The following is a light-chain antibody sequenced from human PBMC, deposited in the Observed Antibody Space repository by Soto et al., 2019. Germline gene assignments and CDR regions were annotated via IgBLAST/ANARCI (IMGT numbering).Light chain of an antibody. Sequence: QSALTQPASVSGSPGQSITISCTGTSSDVGSYNLVSWYQQHPGKAPKLMIYEGSKRPSGVSNRFSGSKSGNAASLTISGLQAEDEADYHCCSYAGSSVVFGGATKLTVL. CDR1: SSDVGSYNL. J-gene: IGLJ2*01. CDR2: EGS. V-gene: IGLV2-23*01. CDR3: CSYAGSSVV.